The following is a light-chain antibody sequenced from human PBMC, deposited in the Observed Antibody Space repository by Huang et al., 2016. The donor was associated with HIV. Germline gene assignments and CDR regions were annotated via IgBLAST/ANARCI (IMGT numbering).Light chain of an antibody. V-gene: IGKV3-11*01. CDR2: DAS. CDR3: QQRSNSFLT. CDR1: QSVSSY. J-gene: IGKJ4*01. Sequence: EIVLTQSPATLSLSPGERATLSCRASQSVSSYLAWYQRKPGQAPRLLIYDASNRATGIPARFSGSGSGTDFTLTISSLEPEDFAVYYCQQRSNSFLTFGGGTKVEIK.